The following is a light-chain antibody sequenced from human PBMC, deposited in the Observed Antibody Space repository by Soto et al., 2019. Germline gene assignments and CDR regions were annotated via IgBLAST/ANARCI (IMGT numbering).Light chain of an antibody. J-gene: IGKJ1*01. CDR3: QQYSNYWT. V-gene: IGKV1-5*01. Sequence: DIQMTQSPSTLAASVGDRVTVTCRASQSISKWLAWFQQKPGQAPNLLIYDASNLESGVPSRFSGSGSGTEFTLTISSLQPDDFATYYCQQYSNYWTFGQGTKVDIK. CDR2: DAS. CDR1: QSISKW.